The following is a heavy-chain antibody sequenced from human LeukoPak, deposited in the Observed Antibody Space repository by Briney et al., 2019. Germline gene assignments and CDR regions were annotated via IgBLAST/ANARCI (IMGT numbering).Heavy chain of an antibody. CDR1: GFTFSSYG. CDR2: VSYDGGNK. J-gene: IGHJ4*02. D-gene: IGHD2-2*01. Sequence: PGRSLRLSCAASGFTFSSYGMHWVRQAPGKVLEWVALVSYDGGNKYYADSVKGRFTISRDNSKNTLYLQMNSLRAEDTAVYYCAKDRYCSSISCHSFDYWGQGTLVTVSS. CDR3: AKDRYCSSISCHSFDY. V-gene: IGHV3-30*18.